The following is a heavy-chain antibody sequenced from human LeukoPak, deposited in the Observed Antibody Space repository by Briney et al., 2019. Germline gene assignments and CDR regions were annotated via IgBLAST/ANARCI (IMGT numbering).Heavy chain of an antibody. V-gene: IGHV1-69*13. CDR3: AREDQVGATLWGYFDY. J-gene: IGHJ4*02. CDR2: IIPIFGTA. Sequence: ASVKVSCKASGGTFCSYAISWVRQAPGQGLEWMGGIIPIFGTANYAQKFQGRVTITADESTSTAYMELSSLRSEDTAVYYCAREDQVGATLWGYFDYWGQGTLVTVSS. CDR1: GGTFCSYA. D-gene: IGHD1-26*01.